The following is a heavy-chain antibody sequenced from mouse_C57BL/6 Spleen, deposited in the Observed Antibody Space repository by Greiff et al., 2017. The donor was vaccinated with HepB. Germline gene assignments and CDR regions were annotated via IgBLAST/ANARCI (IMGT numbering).Heavy chain of an antibody. J-gene: IGHJ4*01. CDR2: ISYDGSN. Sequence: DVQLVESGPGLVKPSQSLSLTCSVTGYSITSGYYWNWIRQFPGNKLEWMGYISYDGSNNYNPSLKNRISITRDTSKNQFFLKLNSVTTEDTATYDCARDGGLRYYAMDYWGQGTSVTVSS. V-gene: IGHV3-6*01. CDR1: GYSITSGYY. D-gene: IGHD3-1*01. CDR3: ARDGGLRYYAMDY.